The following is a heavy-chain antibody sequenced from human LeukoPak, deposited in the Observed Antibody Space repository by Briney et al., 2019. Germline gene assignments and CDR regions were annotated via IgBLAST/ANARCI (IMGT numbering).Heavy chain of an antibody. CDR1: GYTFTGYY. CDR3: ARLPYYYDSSGYIMPTGFDY. Sequence: ASVKVSCKASGYTFTGYYMHWVRQAPGQGLEWMGWINPNSGGTNYAQKFQGRVTMTRDTSISTAYMELSRLRSDDTAVYYCARLPYYYDSSGYIMPTGFDYWGQGTLVTVSS. V-gene: IGHV1-2*02. D-gene: IGHD3-22*01. J-gene: IGHJ4*02. CDR2: INPNSGGT.